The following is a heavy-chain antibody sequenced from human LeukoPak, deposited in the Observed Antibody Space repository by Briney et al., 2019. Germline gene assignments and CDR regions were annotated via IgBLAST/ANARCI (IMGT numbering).Heavy chain of an antibody. D-gene: IGHD5-18*01. Sequence: GGSLRLSCAASGFAFSSYGMHGVRQAPGKGREWMGGFDPEDGETSYAQKFQGRVTMTEDTSTDTAYMELSSLRSEDTAVYYCATVVTGYSYGFGFGYWGQGTLVTVSS. CDR3: ATVVTGYSYGFGFGY. CDR1: GFAFSSYG. V-gene: IGHV1-24*01. CDR2: FDPEDGET. J-gene: IGHJ4*02.